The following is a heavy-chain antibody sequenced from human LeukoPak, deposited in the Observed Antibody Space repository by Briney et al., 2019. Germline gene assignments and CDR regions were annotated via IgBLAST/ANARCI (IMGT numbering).Heavy chain of an antibody. CDR1: GFTFSSYA. Sequence: GGSLRLSCAASGFTFSSYAMHWVRQAPGKGLEWVAVISYDGSNKYYADSVKGRFTISRDNSKNTLYLQMNSLRAEDTAVYYCAKTELTPYYGSGSYYNVSDYWGQGTLVTVSS. J-gene: IGHJ4*02. CDR2: ISYDGSNK. CDR3: AKTELTPYYGSGSYYNVSDY. V-gene: IGHV3-30*18. D-gene: IGHD3-10*01.